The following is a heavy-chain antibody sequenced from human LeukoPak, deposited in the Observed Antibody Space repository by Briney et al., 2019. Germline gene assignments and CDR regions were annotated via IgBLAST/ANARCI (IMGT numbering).Heavy chain of an antibody. J-gene: IGHJ5*02. CDR2: IKQDGSQK. D-gene: IGHD1-26*01. CDR3: AGDGSGGSTQYNWFDP. CDR1: GFTFSRYW. V-gene: IGHV3-7*01. Sequence: GGSLRLSCAASGFTFSRYWMNWVRLAPGKGLEWVANIKQDGSQKYYVDSVKGRFTISRDNAKNSLYLRMNSLRAEDTAVYYCAGDGSGGSTQYNWFDPWGQGTLVTVSS.